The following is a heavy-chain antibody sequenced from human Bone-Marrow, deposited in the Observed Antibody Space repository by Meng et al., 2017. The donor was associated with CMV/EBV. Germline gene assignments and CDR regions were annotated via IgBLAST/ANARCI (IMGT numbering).Heavy chain of an antibody. CDR2: IIPMFSTA. CDR3: ARAYCSSTTCYNRGYYVKGLDV. Sequence: SWVPDSCQASVGIYSSYAINWVRQAPGQGLEWMGGIIPMFSTADYALKFEGRVTITTEEATSTAYMEVTSLRSEDTAVYFCARAYCSSTTCYNRGYYVKGLDVWGQGTTVTVSS. J-gene: IGHJ6*02. D-gene: IGHD2-2*02. CDR1: VGIYSSYA. V-gene: IGHV1-69*05.